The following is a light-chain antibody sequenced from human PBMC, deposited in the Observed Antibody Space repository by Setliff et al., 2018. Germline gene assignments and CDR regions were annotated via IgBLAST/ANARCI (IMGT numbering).Light chain of an antibody. J-gene: IGLJ1*01. V-gene: IGLV2-11*01. CDR1: NSDVGASDS. Sequence: QSALTQPRSVSGSPGQLLTISCTGTNSDVGASDSVSWYQQRPGTAPKLMIFDVYKRPSGVPGRFSGSKSGNTASLTISGLQVEDEADYYCSSYSTRTSLDVFGTGTKGTVL. CDR3: SSYSTRTSLDV. CDR2: DVY.